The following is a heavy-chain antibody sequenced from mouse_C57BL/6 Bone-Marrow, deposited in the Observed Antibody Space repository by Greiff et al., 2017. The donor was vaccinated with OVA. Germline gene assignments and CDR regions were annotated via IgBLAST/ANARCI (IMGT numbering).Heavy chain of an antibody. V-gene: IGHV1-7*01. J-gene: IGHJ2*01. D-gene: IGHD2-5*01. CDR2: INPSSGYT. Sequence: QVHVKQSGAELAKPGASVKLSCTASGYTFTSYWMHWVKQRPGQGLEWIGYINPSSGYTKYTQKFKDKATLTADKSSTTAYMQLSSLTYEDSPVYYCARRWSNSVYFDYWGQGTTVTVSS. CDR1: GYTFTSYW. CDR3: ARRWSNSVYFDY.